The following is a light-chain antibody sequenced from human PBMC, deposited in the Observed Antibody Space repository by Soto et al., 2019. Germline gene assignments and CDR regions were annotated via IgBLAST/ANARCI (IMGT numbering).Light chain of an antibody. CDR3: TSYAGGNNI. CDR1: SSDVGAYNY. Sequence: QSALTQPPSASGSPGQSVTISCSVTSSDVGAYNYVSWYQQHPGKVPKLMVYEVNKRPSGVPDRFSGSKSGNTASLTVSGLQAEDEADYYCTSYAGGNNIFGTGTKLTVL. V-gene: IGLV2-8*01. CDR2: EVN. J-gene: IGLJ1*01.